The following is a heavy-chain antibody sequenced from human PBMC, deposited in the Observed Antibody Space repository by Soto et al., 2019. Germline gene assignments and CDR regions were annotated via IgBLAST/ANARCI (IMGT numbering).Heavy chain of an antibody. CDR2: ISGSGDRA. J-gene: IGHJ6*02. D-gene: IGHD3-3*01. CDR1: GFTFSSCA. CDR3: AKGPGLGVALRTLYYYYGMDV. V-gene: IGHV3-23*01. Sequence: GGSLRLSCAASGFTFSSCAMSWVRQAPGKGLEWVSVISGSGDRAFYSDSVKGRFTISRDNSKNTLYLQMNSLRAEDTAVYYCAKGPGLGVALRTLYYYYGMDVWGQGTTVTVSS.